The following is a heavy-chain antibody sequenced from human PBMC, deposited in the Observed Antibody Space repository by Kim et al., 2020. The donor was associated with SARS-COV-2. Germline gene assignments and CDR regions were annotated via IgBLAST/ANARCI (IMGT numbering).Heavy chain of an antibody. CDR1: GGSISSSSYY. D-gene: IGHD3-10*01. J-gene: IGHJ5*02. V-gene: IGHV4-39*01. Sequence: SETLSLTCTVSGGSISSSSYYWGWIRQPPGKGLEWIGSIYYSGSTYYNPSLKSRVTISVDTSKNQFSLKLSSVTAADTAVYYCARLFPGFGESLRWFDPWGQGTLVTVSS. CDR2: IYYSGST. CDR3: ARLFPGFGESLRWFDP.